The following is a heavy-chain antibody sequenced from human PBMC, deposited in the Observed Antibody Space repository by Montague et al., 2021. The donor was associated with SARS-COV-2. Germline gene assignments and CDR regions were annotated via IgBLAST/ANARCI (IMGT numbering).Heavy chain of an antibody. J-gene: IGHJ5*02. D-gene: IGHD1-20*01. V-gene: IGHV4-59*13. CDR3: ARTEYNWNDWFDP. CDR2: IFHSGIT. CDR1: GGSISSYY. Sequence: SETLSLTRSVSGGSISSYYWSWIRQYPGKGLEWIGYIFHSGITDYNPSLKSRVTISVDMSKNQFSLQLNSVTAADSAVYYCARTEYNWNDWFDPWGQGTLVTVSS.